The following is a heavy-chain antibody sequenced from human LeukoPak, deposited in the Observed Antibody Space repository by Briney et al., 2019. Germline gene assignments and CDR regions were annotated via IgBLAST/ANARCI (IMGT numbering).Heavy chain of an antibody. Sequence: ASVKVSCKASGYTFTGYYMHWVRQAPGQGLEWMGWINPNSGGTNYAQKFQGRVTMTRDTSISTAYMELSRLRSDDTAVYYCALAASSSLSYYFDHWGQGTLVTVSS. CDR3: ALAASSSLSYYFDH. J-gene: IGHJ4*02. D-gene: IGHD6-6*01. V-gene: IGHV1-2*02. CDR1: GYTFTGYY. CDR2: INPNSGGT.